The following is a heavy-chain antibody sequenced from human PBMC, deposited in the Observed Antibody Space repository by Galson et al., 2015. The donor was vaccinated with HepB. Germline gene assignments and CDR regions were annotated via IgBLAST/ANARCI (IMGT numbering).Heavy chain of an antibody. V-gene: IGHV3-7*03. CDR1: GFTFSSYW. J-gene: IGHJ3*02. D-gene: IGHD3-22*01. CDR3: ASGSSGYYRSNAFDI. Sequence: SLRLSCAASGFTFSSYWMSWVRQAPGKGLEWVANIKQDGSEKYYVDSVKGRFTISRDNAKNPLYLQMNSLRAEDTAVYYCASGSSGYYRSNAFDIWGQGTMVTVSS. CDR2: IKQDGSEK.